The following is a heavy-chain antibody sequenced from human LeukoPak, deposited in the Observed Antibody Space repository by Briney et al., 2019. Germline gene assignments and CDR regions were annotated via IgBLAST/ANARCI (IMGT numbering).Heavy chain of an antibody. CDR3: ARDRGSIAARNPYFDY. CDR1: GYTFTSYD. J-gene: IGHJ4*02. D-gene: IGHD6-6*01. Sequence: ASVKVSCKASGYTFTSYDINWVRQAPGQGLEWMGWISAYNGNTNYAQKLQGRVTMTTDTSTSTAYMELRSLRSDDTAVYYCARDRGSIAARNPYFDYWGQGTLVTVSS. V-gene: IGHV1-18*01. CDR2: ISAYNGNT.